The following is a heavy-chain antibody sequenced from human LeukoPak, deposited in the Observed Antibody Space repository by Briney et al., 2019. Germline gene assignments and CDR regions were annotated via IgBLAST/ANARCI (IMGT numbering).Heavy chain of an antibody. Sequence: PGGSLRLSCAASGFTFSSYELNWVRQAPGKGLEWVSYISSSGGTIYYVDSVKGRFTISRDNTKNSLYLQMNSLRAEDTAVYYYANASFTGYRSGLVDYWGQGTLVTVSS. V-gene: IGHV3-48*03. CDR1: GFTFSSYE. CDR3: ANASFTGYRSGLVDY. J-gene: IGHJ4*02. D-gene: IGHD6-19*01. CDR2: ISSSGGTI.